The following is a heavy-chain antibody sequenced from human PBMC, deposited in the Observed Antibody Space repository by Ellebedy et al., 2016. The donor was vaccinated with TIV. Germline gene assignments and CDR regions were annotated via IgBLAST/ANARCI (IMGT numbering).Heavy chain of an antibody. Sequence: LSLTCAASGFTFSNYWMSWVRQAPGKGLEWVANIKQDGSEKYYVDSVKGRFSISRDNAKNSLYVQMNSLRDEDTAVYYCARDQWLGRAYYFDYWGQGTLVTVSS. CDR3: ARDQWLGRAYYFDY. CDR1: GFTFSNYW. CDR2: IKQDGSEK. V-gene: IGHV3-7*01. D-gene: IGHD6-19*01. J-gene: IGHJ4*02.